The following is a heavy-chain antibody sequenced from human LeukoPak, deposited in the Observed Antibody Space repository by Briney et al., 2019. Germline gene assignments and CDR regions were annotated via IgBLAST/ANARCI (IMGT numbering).Heavy chain of an antibody. CDR3: NSGWYSAPEY. CDR2: ISGSGGST. D-gene: IGHD6-19*01. Sequence: PGGSLRLSCAASGFTFSSYAMSWVRQAPGKGPEWVSAISGSGGSTYYADSVKGRFTISRDNSKNTLYLQMNSLRAEDTAVYYCNSGWYSAPEYWGQGTLVTVSS. J-gene: IGHJ4*02. V-gene: IGHV3-23*01. CDR1: GFTFSSYA.